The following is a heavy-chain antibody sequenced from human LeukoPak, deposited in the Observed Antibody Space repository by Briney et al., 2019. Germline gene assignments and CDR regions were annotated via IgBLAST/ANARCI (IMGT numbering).Heavy chain of an antibody. V-gene: IGHV3-66*04. D-gene: IGHD3-22*01. CDR1: GFTVSSNY. CDR2: IYSGGNT. J-gene: IGHJ4*02. CDR3: ARQAGDYSHPYDY. Sequence: GGSLRLSCAASGFTVSSNYMSWVRQAPGKGLEWVSFIYSGGNTYYADSVKGRFTISRDNSKNTVHLQMNSLRAEDTAMYYCARQAGDYSHPYDYWGQGTLVTVSS.